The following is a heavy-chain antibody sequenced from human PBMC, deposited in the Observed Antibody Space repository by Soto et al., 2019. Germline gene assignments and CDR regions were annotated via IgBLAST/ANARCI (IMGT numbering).Heavy chain of an antibody. V-gene: IGHV3-30*18. Sequence: PGGSLRLSCAASGLTFNRAGMHWVRQAPGKGLEWVALISDDGNIKYYADSVEGRFTISRDNSKDTLYLQMNSLRVEDTAVYSCAKDKGKRYFDYWGQGILVTVSS. J-gene: IGHJ4*02. CDR3: AKDKGKRYFDY. CDR1: GLTFNRAG. CDR2: ISDDGNIK.